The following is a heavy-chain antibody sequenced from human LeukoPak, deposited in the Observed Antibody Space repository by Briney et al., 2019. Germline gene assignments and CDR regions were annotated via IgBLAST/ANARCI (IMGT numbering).Heavy chain of an antibody. CDR2: IWFDGSQT. Sequence: QPGGSLRLSCAASGFTFSSYAMSWVRQAPGKGLEWVAMIWFDGSQTRYVDSVKGRFTISRDNSKSTLFLQMNGLRAEDTAVYYCARAMGSGGYLVDYWGQGTLVTVSS. CDR1: GFTFSSYA. D-gene: IGHD3-10*01. CDR3: ARAMGSGGYLVDY. V-gene: IGHV3-33*08. J-gene: IGHJ4*02.